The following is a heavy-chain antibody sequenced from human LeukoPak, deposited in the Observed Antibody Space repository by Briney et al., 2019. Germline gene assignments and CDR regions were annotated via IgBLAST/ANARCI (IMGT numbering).Heavy chain of an antibody. J-gene: IGHJ4*02. CDR1: GFRFSFYT. Sequence: GGSLRLSCAASGFRFSFYTMNWVRQAPGKGLVWVSRINSDGSSTIHADSVKGRFTISRDNAKNTLYLQMNSLRAEDTAVYYCAREVYSSGWSSFDYWGQGTLVTVSS. CDR3: AREVYSSGWSSFDY. CDR2: INSDGSST. V-gene: IGHV3-74*01. D-gene: IGHD6-19*01.